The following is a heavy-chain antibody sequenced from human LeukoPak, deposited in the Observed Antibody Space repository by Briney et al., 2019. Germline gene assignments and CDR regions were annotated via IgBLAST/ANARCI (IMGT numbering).Heavy chain of an antibody. V-gene: IGHV3-23*01. D-gene: IGHD2-2*01. Sequence: GGSLRLSCTASGFTFGDYAMSWFRQAPGKGLEWVAATSSSDSGKYHADSVRGRFTISRDNSKNTLYLQMNGLRAEDTAIYYCAKDRVPGAGTLLGYWGQGTLVTVSS. J-gene: IGHJ4*02. CDR2: TSSSDSGK. CDR1: GFTFGDYA. CDR3: AKDRVPGAGTLLGY.